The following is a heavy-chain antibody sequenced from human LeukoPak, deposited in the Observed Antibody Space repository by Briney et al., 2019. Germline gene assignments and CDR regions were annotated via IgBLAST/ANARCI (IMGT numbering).Heavy chain of an antibody. V-gene: IGHV3-21*01. J-gene: IGHJ5*02. CDR2: ISSSSSYI. CDR3: ASRRGWHFTLKSNWLDP. Sequence: GGSLRLSCAASGFTFSSYSMNWVRQAPGKGLEWVSSISSSSSYIYYADSVKGRFTISRDNAKNSLYLQMNSLRAEDTAVYYCASRRGWHFTLKSNWLDPWGQGTLVTVSS. CDR1: GFTFSSYS. D-gene: IGHD6-19*01.